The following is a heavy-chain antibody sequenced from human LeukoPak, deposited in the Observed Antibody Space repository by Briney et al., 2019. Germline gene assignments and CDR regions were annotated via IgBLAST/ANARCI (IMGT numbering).Heavy chain of an antibody. CDR1: GDSVSINSAA. CDR3: ARDLWFGELLRNWFDP. CDR2: TYYRSKWYN. J-gene: IGHJ5*02. Sequence: SQTLSLTFAISGDSVSINSAAWNWIRQSPSRGLEWLGSTYYRSKWYNDYAVSVKSRITINPDTSKNQFSLQLNSVTPEDTAVYYCARDLWFGELLRNWFDPWGQGTLVTVSS. D-gene: IGHD3-10*01. V-gene: IGHV6-1*01.